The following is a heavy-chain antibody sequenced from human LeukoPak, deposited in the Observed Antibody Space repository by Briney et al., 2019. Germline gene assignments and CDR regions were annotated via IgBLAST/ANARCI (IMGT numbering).Heavy chain of an antibody. CDR1: GGSISSYY. CDR3: ARLNFRGGEALHFDS. V-gene: IGHV4-4*09. D-gene: IGHD3-16*01. CDR2: IHSDGTT. J-gene: IGHJ4*02. Sequence: SETLSLTCSVSGGSISSYYWSWIRQPPGKGLEFIGYIHSDGTTNYDSSLQSRVAISLDTSKIQFSLRLYSVTAADTALYFCARLNFRGGEALHFDSWGQGTLATVSS.